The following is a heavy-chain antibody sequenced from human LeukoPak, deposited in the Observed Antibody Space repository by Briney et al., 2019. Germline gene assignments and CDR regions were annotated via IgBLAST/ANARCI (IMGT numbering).Heavy chain of an antibody. V-gene: IGHV3-23*01. Sequence: GGALRLSCAASGFSVSGHAMSRGRERAGKGLEYVSAMGGSVGGTHYADSVRGRFTISIDNSNNILYLQMNSLRAADTAVYYCAKVNWDEGGDQWGQGTVVTVSS. CDR2: MGGSVGGT. J-gene: IGHJ4*02. CDR1: GFSVSGHA. CDR3: AKVNWDEGGDQ. D-gene: IGHD1-1*01.